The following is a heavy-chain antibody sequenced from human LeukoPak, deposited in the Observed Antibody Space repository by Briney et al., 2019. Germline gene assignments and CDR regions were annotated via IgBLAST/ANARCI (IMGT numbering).Heavy chain of an antibody. CDR3: ARDSVLLWFGEHNWFDP. CDR2: INVGNGNT. D-gene: IGHD3-10*01. V-gene: IGHV1-3*01. J-gene: IGHJ5*02. CDR1: GYTFTSYA. Sequence: ASVKVSCKASGYTFTSYAMHWVRQAPGQRLEWMGWINVGNGNTKYSQKFQGRVTITRDTSASTAYMELSSLRAEDTAVYYCARDSVLLWFGEHNWFDPWGQGTLVTVSS.